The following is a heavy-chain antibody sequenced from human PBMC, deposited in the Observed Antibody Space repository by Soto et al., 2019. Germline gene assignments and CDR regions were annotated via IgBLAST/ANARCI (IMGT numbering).Heavy chain of an antibody. D-gene: IGHD4-17*01. CDR2: FDPEDGET. Sequence: GTSVKVSCKVSGYTLTELSMHCVRQAPGKGLEWMGGFDPEDGETIYAQKFQGRVTMTEDTSTDTAYLDLTRLTTNDTATYFCATWVDYGDFEGFDFWGQGTLVTVSS. J-gene: IGHJ4*02. V-gene: IGHV1-24*01. CDR1: GYTLTELS. CDR3: ATWVDYGDFEGFDF.